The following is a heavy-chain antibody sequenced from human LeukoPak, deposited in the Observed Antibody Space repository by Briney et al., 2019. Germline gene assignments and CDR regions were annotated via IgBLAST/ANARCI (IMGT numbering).Heavy chain of an antibody. Sequence: PGGPLRLSCAASGFTFSSYSMNWVRQAPGKGLEWVSSISSSSSYIYYADSVKGRFTISRDNAKNSLYLQMNSLRAEDTAVYYCARDRSRYNWNSGYYYYYMDVWGKGTTVTVSS. J-gene: IGHJ6*03. V-gene: IGHV3-21*01. CDR2: ISSSSSYI. D-gene: IGHD1/OR15-1a*01. CDR1: GFTFSSYS. CDR3: ARDRSRYNWNSGYYYYYMDV.